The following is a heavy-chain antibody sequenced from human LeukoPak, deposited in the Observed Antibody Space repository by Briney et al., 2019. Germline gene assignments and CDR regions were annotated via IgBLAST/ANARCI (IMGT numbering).Heavy chain of an antibody. Sequence: PGGSLRLSCAASGVTFSSYGRHRVRQAPGKGLEWVAVIWYDGSNKYYADSVKGRFTISRDNSKNTVYLQMNSLRAEDTAVYYCARDDRLGIDYWGQGTLVTVSS. CDR3: ARDDRLGIDY. CDR2: IWYDGSNK. J-gene: IGHJ4*02. CDR1: GVTFSSYG. D-gene: IGHD7-27*01. V-gene: IGHV3-33*01.